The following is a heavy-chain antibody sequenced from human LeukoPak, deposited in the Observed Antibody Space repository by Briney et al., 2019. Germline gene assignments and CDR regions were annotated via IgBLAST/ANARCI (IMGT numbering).Heavy chain of an antibody. V-gene: IGHV6-1*01. CDR2: TYYRSKWYN. Sequence: SQTLSLTCAISGDSVSSNSVAWNWIRQPASRGLEWLGRTYYRSKWYNDYAVSVQSRIAINPDTSKNQFSLQLNSVTPEDTAVYYCARGRVSAFDIWGQGTMVTVSS. CDR1: GDSVSSNSVA. CDR3: ARGRVSAFDI. J-gene: IGHJ3*02.